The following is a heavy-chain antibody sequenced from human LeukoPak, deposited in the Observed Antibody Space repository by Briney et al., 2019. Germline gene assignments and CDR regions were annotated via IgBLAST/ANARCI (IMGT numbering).Heavy chain of an antibody. Sequence: GGSLRLSCAASGFTFSTYAMSWVRQAPGKGLEWVSGISGSGGSTTHADSVKDRFTISRDNSKNTLYLQMNSLRAEDTALYYCSKDMYNGSNSSFDSWGQGTQVTVSS. CDR2: ISGSGGST. J-gene: IGHJ4*02. CDR3: SKDMYNGSNSSFDS. V-gene: IGHV3-23*01. D-gene: IGHD1-1*01. CDR1: GFTFSTYA.